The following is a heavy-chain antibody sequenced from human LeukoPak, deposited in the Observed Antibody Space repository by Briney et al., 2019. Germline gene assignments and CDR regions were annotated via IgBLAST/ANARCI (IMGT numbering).Heavy chain of an antibody. D-gene: IGHD2-8*01. CDR1: GGTFTRYA. Sequence: SCKASGGTFTRYAISWVRQAPGQGLEWVAYIQYDGSNEQYADSVKGRFSISRDSSKNILYLQMNSLRAEDTAVYYCAKDRCSNGIGCYYYYMDVWGKGTTVTISS. V-gene: IGHV3-30*16. CDR3: AKDRCSNGIGCYYYYMDV. J-gene: IGHJ6*03. CDR2: IQYDGSNE.